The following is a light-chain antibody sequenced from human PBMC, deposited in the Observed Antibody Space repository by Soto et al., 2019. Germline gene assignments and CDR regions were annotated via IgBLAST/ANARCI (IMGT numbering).Light chain of an antibody. CDR3: SSYAGSQTRV. Sequence: QSVLTQPPSASGSPGQSVTISCTGTSSDVGGYNYVSWYQQHPGKAPKLMIYEVSKRPSGVPDRFSGSKSGNTASLTVSGLQAEDEADYYCSSYAGSQTRVFGTGTKVTVL. J-gene: IGLJ1*01. V-gene: IGLV2-8*01. CDR1: SSDVGGYNY. CDR2: EVS.